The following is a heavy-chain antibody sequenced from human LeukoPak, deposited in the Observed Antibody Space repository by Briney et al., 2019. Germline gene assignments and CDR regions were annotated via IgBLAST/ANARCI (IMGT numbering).Heavy chain of an antibody. V-gene: IGHV4-39*01. CDR3: ARQFWVYYYYYYMDV. D-gene: IGHD3-16*01. J-gene: IGHJ6*03. Sequence: PSETLSLTCTVSGGSISSSSYYWGWIRQPPGKGLEWIGSIYYSGSTYYNPSLKSRVTISVDTSKNQFSLKLSSVTAADTAVYYCARQFWVYYYYYYMDVWGKGTTVTISS. CDR2: IYYSGST. CDR1: GGSISSSSYY.